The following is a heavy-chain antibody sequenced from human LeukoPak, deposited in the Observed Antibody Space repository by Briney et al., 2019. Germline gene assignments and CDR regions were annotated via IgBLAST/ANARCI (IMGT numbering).Heavy chain of an antibody. CDR3: ARGLGDGYNN. Sequence: GGSLRLSCAASGFTFSSNWMHWVRQAPGKGLVWISGIDSDGSSTTYADSVKGRFTISRDNAKNTLHLQMNSLRAEDTAVYFCARGLGDGYNNWGQGTLVTVSS. D-gene: IGHD5-24*01. J-gene: IGHJ4*02. CDR2: IDSDGSST. V-gene: IGHV3-74*03. CDR1: GFTFSSNW.